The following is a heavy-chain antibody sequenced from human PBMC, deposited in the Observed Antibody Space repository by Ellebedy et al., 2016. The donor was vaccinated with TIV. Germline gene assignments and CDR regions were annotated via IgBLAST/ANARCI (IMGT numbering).Heavy chain of an antibody. CDR1: GGSISSYY. J-gene: IGHJ3*02. D-gene: IGHD6-19*01. Sequence: SETLSLTXTVSGGSISSYYWSWIRQPAGKGLEWIGRIYTSGSTNYNPSLKSRVTMSVDTSKNQFSLKLSSVTAADTAVYYCARDRPRHVAGAFDIWGQGTMVTVSS. CDR2: IYTSGST. V-gene: IGHV4-4*07. CDR3: ARDRPRHVAGAFDI.